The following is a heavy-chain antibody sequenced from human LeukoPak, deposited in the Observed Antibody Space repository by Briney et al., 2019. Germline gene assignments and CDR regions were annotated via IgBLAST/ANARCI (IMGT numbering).Heavy chain of an antibody. Sequence: PGGSLRLSCAASGFSFSDYYMTWIRQAPGKGLEWVSYISTTGRAIYYADSLKGRFTISRDNAKKSLYLQMSSLRAEDTAVYYCARADRIVVVPGALGSWGQGTLVTVSS. J-gene: IGHJ5*02. D-gene: IGHD2-2*01. CDR1: GFSFSDYY. V-gene: IGHV3-11*01. CDR3: ARADRIVVVPGALGS. CDR2: ISTTGRAI.